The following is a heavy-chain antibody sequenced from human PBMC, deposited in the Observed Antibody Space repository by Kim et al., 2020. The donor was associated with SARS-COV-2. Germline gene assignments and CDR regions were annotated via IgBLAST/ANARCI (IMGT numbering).Heavy chain of an antibody. CDR3: ASHADIVVVVAATPAWFDP. CDR2: INHSGST. Sequence: SETLSLTCAVYGGSFSGYYWSWIRQPPGKGLEWIGEINHSGSTNYNPSLKSRVTISVDTSKNQFSLKLSSVTAADTAVYYCASHADIVVVVAATPAWFDPWGQGTLVTVSS. J-gene: IGHJ5*02. CDR1: GGSFSGYY. V-gene: IGHV4-34*01. D-gene: IGHD2-15*01.